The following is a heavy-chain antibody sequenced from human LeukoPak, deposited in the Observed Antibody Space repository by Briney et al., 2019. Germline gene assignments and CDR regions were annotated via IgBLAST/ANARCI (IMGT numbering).Heavy chain of an antibody. J-gene: IGHJ5*02. CDR1: GFTFSSYA. CDR2: ISSSSGYI. Sequence: GGSLRLSCAASGFTFSSYAMHWVRQAPGKGLEWVSYISSSSGYIYYADSVKGRFTISRDNAKNSLYLQMNGLRAEDTAVYYCARDHVRGYAGWFDPWGQGTLVTVSS. V-gene: IGHV3-21*01. CDR3: ARDHVRGYAGWFDP. D-gene: IGHD5-12*01.